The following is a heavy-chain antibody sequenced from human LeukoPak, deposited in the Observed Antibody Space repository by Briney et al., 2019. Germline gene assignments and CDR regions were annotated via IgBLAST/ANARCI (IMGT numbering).Heavy chain of an antibody. CDR3: ARRGAAKVLTGYYIH. D-gene: IGHD3-9*01. CDR1: GASISSSSYY. V-gene: IGHV4-39*07. J-gene: IGHJ4*02. Sequence: PSETLSLTCTVSGASISSSSYYWGWLRQPPGKGLEWIGSIYYSGSTYYNPSLKSRVTISVDTSKNQFSLKLSSVTAADTAVYYCARRGAAKVLTGYYIHWGQGTLVTVSS. CDR2: IYYSGST.